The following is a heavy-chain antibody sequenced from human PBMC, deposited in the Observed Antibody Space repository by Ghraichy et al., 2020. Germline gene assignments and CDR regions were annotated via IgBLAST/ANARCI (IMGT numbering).Heavy chain of an antibody. CDR2: IYYSGST. D-gene: IGHD1-26*01. CDR1: GGSVSSGSYY. CDR3: ARGGDYSGYWEY. V-gene: IGHV4-61*01. J-gene: IGHJ4*02. Sequence: SETLSLTCTVSGGSVSSGSYYWSWIRQPPGKGLEWIGYIYYSGSTNYNPSLKSRVTISVDTSKNQFSLKLSSVTAADTAVYYCARGGDYSGYWEYWGQGTLVTVSS.